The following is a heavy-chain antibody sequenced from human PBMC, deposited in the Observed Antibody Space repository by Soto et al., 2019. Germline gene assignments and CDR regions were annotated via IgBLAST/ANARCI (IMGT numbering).Heavy chain of an antibody. J-gene: IGHJ5*02. V-gene: IGHV3-23*01. D-gene: IGHD6-19*01. CDR1: AFNFSSYA. CDR3: AKGFSYNTGWYRWFDP. Sequence: GGSLRLSCAASAFNFSSYAMSWVRQAPGKGLEWVSTVSGSGGSTYYADSVKGRFTISRDNSKNTLYLQMNSLRAEDTAVYYCAKGFSYNTGWYRWFDPWGQRTLVTVSS. CDR2: VSGSGGST.